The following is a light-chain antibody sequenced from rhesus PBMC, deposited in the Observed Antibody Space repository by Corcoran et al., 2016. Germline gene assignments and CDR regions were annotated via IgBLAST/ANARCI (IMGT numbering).Light chain of an antibody. CDR2: RAS. J-gene: IGKJ4*01. Sequence: DTQMTQSPSSLSPFVGYRAAITCRAIPGIPLSLAWYQQKQGKAPKPLIYRASILETGVPSRFSGSGSGIDFTLTISSLQPDDVGTYYCQQHDYLPLTFGGGTKVERK. V-gene: IGKV1-69*01. CDR1: PGIPLS. CDR3: QQHDYLPLT.